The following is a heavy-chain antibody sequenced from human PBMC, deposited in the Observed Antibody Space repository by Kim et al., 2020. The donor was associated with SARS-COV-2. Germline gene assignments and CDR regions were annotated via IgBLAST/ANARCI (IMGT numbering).Heavy chain of an antibody. CDR3: ARHSSYNWNYARFDP. D-gene: IGHD1-7*01. CDR1: GGSISSYY. V-gene: IGHV4-59*08. CDR2: IYYSGST. J-gene: IGHJ5*02. Sequence: SETLSLTCTVSGGSISSYYWSWIRQPPGKGLEWIGYIYYSGSTNYNPSLKSRVTISVDTSKNQFSLKLSSVTAADTAVYYCARHSSYNWNYARFDPWGQGTLVTVSS.